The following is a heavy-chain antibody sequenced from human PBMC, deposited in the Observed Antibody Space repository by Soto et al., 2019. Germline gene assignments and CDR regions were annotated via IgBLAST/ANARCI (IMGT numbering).Heavy chain of an antibody. CDR2: INPSGGST. Sequence: VXXSCKASGYTFTSYYMHWVRQAPGQGLEWMGIINPSGGSTSYAQKFQGRVTMTRDTSTSTVYMELSSLRSEDTALYYCARDMGWFGEFTYYYYYMDVWGKGTTVTVSS. V-gene: IGHV1-46*03. CDR1: GYTFTSYY. J-gene: IGHJ6*03. CDR3: ARDMGWFGEFTYYYYYMDV. D-gene: IGHD3-10*01.